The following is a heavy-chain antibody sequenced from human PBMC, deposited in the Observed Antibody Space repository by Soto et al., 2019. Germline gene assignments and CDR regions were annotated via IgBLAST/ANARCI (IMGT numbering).Heavy chain of an antibody. CDR1: GYTFTGYG. J-gene: IGHJ6*02. CDR2: ISAYNGNT. CDR3: AREALTRYCSSTSCYPDPYYYYGMDV. Sequence: ASVKVSCKASGYTFTGYGISWVRQAPGQGLEWMGWISAYNGNTNYAQKLQGRVTMTTDTSTSTAYMGLRSLRSDDTAVYYCAREALTRYCSSTSCYPDPYYYYGMDVWGQGTTVTVSS. V-gene: IGHV1-18*04. D-gene: IGHD2-2*01.